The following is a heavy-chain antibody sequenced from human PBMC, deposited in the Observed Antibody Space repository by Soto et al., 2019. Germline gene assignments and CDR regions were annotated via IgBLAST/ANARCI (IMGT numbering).Heavy chain of an antibody. D-gene: IGHD3-22*01. J-gene: IGHJ4*02. CDR2: INPNSGGT. CDR3: ASPTTDSSGYYYLDY. CDR1: GYTFTGYY. V-gene: IGHV1-2*02. Sequence: ASVKVSCKASGYTFTGYYMHWVRQAPGQGLEWMGWINPNSGGTNYAQKFQGRVTMTRDTSISTAYMELSRLRSDDTAVYYCASPTTDSSGYYYLDYWGQGXLVTVSS.